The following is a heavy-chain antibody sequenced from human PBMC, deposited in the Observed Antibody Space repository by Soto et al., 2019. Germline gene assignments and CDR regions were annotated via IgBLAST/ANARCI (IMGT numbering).Heavy chain of an antibody. CDR2: IIPILGTA. CDR1: GGTFSTYG. Sequence: QVQLVQSGAEVKKPGSSVKVSCKASGGTFSTYGINWVRQAPAQGLEWMGGIIPILGTANYAQTFQGRVTITEDEATSTAYMELSSLRSEDTAVYYCARGSYGDDANWGQGSLVPVSS. D-gene: IGHD4-17*01. J-gene: IGHJ1*01. CDR3: ARGSYGDDAN. V-gene: IGHV1-69*01.